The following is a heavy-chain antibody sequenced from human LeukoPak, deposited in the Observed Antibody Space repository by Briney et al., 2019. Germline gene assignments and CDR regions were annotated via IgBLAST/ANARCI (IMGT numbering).Heavy chain of an antibody. Sequence: ASETLSLTCTVSGDSISTYYWSWIRQPPGKRLEWIGYIYYSGSTKYNPSLKSRVTISVDTSKNQFSLKLSSVTAADTAVYYCARVGDWNDLVYWGQGTLVTVSS. CDR1: GDSISTYY. D-gene: IGHD1-1*01. CDR3: ARVGDWNDLVY. CDR2: IYYSGST. V-gene: IGHV4-59*01. J-gene: IGHJ4*02.